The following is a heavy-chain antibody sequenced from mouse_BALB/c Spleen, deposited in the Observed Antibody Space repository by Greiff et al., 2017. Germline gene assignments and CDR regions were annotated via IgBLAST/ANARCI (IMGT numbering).Heavy chain of an antibody. CDR2: IRLKSNNYAT. CDR3: TRPLAY. J-gene: IGHJ3*01. V-gene: IGHV6-6*02. Sequence: EVMLVESGGGLVQPGGSMKLSCVASGFTFSNYWMNWVRQSPEKGLEWVAEIRLKSNNYATHYAESVKGRFTISRDDSKSSVYLQMNNLRAEDTGIYYCTRPLAYWGQGTLVTVSA. CDR1: GFTFSNYW.